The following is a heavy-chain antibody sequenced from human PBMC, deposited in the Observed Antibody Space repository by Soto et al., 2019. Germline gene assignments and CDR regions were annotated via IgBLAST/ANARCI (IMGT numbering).Heavy chain of an antibody. CDR3: AKDICSGGSCYSGHPWFDP. D-gene: IGHD2-15*01. Sequence: PGGSLRLSCAASGFTFSSYSISWVRQAPGKGLEWVSAISGSGGSTYYADSVKGRFTISRDNSKNTLYLQMNSLRAEDTAVYYCAKDICSGGSCYSGHPWFDPLGQGTLVTFSS. J-gene: IGHJ5*02. V-gene: IGHV3-23*01. CDR1: GFTFSSYS. CDR2: ISGSGGST.